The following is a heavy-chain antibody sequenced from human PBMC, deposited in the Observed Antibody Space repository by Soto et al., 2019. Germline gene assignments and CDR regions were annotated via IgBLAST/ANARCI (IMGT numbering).Heavy chain of an antibody. CDR3: AGELLLRYFERPTGFYYGMDV. D-gene: IGHD3-9*01. CDR1: GYTFTSYY. J-gene: IGHJ6*02. V-gene: IGHV1-46*01. CDR2: INPSGGST. Sequence: QVQLVQSGAEVKKPGASVKVSCKASGYTFTSYYMHWVRQAPGQGLEWMGIINPSGGSTSYAQNFQGRVTMTRDTSTSTVYMEMSSLRSEDTAVYYCAGELLLRYFERPTGFYYGMDVWGQGTTVTVSS.